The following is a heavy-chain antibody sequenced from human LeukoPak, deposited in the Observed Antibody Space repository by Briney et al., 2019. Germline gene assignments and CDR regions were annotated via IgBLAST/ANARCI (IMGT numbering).Heavy chain of an antibody. D-gene: IGHD2-21*02. CDR2: ISSSSSYI. CDR1: GFTFSSYS. CDR3: ARDRSAYCGGDCYRQFDY. Sequence: PGGSLRLSCAASGFTFSSYSMNWVRQAPGKGLEWVSSISSSSSYIYYADSVKGRFTISRDNAKNSLYLQMNSLRAEDTAVYYCARDRSAYCGGDCYRQFDYWGQGILVIVSS. V-gene: IGHV3-21*01. J-gene: IGHJ4*02.